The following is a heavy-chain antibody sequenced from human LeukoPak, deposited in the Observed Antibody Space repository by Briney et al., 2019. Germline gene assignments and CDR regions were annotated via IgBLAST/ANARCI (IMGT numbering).Heavy chain of an antibody. Sequence: SVKVSCKAPGYTFTSYGISWVRQAPGQGLEWMGWINPNSGGTNYAQKFQGRVTMTRDTSISTAYMELSRLRSDDTAVYYCARVVVVPAAIFGRYGMDVWGQGTTVTVSS. D-gene: IGHD2-2*01. V-gene: IGHV1-2*02. J-gene: IGHJ6*02. CDR2: INPNSGGT. CDR3: ARVVVVPAAIFGRYGMDV. CDR1: GYTFTSYG.